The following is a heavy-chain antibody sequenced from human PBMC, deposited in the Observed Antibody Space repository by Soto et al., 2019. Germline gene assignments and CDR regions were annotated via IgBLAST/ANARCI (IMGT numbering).Heavy chain of an antibody. CDR3: ARDGYCSSTSCYTNNENYSYYYGMDV. CDR2: ISAYNGNT. J-gene: IGHJ6*02. CDR1: GYTFTSYG. V-gene: IGHV1-18*01. Sequence: ASVKVSCKASGYTFTSYGISWVRQAPGQGLEWMGWISAYNGNTNYAQKLQGRVTMTTDTSTSTAYMELRSLRSDDTAVYYCARDGYCSSTSCYTNNENYSYYYGMDVWGQGTTVTVS. D-gene: IGHD2-2*02.